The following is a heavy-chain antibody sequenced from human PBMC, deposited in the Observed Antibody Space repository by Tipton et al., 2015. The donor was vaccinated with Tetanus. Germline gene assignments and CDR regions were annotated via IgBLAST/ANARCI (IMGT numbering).Heavy chain of an antibody. CDR2: IYYSGSN. J-gene: IGHJ4*02. CDR3: ARDQARGALWWNCFDY. D-gene: IGHD1-26*01. V-gene: IGHV4-31*03. CDR1: GGSISSGGYY. Sequence: TLSLTCTVSGGSISSGGYYWSWIRQHPGKGLEWIGDIYYSGSNYYNPSLKSRVTISVDTSKNQFSLKLNSVTAADTAVYYCARDQARGALWWNCFDYWGQGTLVTVSS.